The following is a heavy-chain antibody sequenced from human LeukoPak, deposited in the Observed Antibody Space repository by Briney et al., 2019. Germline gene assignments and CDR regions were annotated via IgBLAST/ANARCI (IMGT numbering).Heavy chain of an antibody. J-gene: IGHJ4*02. V-gene: IGHV3-23*01. CDR1: GFTFSSYG. CDR2: ISDYGGST. Sequence: PGGSLRLSCAASGFTFSSYGMSWVRQAPGKGLEWVSAISDYGGSTYYADSVKGRSTISRDNSKNTLYLEMNSLRADDTAVYYCARDVEGCTSCYGFDYWGQGTLVTVSS. D-gene: IGHD2-2*01. CDR3: ARDVEGCTSCYGFDY.